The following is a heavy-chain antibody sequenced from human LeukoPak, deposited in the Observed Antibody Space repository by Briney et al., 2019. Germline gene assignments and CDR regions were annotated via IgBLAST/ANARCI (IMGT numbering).Heavy chain of an antibody. D-gene: IGHD2-15*01. CDR3: AKPPLLSTYVFDY. J-gene: IGHJ4*02. Sequence: GGSLRLSCAASGFTFSNYAMSWVRQAPGKGLEWVSGISGSGGTTSYADSVKGRFTISRDNSKNTLYLQMNSLRAEDTAVYYCAKPPLLSTYVFDYWGQGALVTVSS. CDR1: GFTFSNYA. V-gene: IGHV3-23*01. CDR2: ISGSGGTT.